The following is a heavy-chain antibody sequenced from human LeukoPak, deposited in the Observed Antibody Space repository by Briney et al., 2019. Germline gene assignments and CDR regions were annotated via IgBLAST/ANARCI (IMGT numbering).Heavy chain of an antibody. D-gene: IGHD1-1*01. CDR1: GDSISSGDYY. V-gene: IGHV4-61*02. J-gene: IGHJ4*02. Sequence: PSETLSLTCTVSGDSISSGDYYWSWIRQPAGKGLEWIGRISSSGSTYYNPSLKSRVTISVDTSKNQFSLKLSSVTAADTAVYYCARTGSARPMGDYWGQGTLVTVSS. CDR3: ARTGSARPMGDY. CDR2: ISSSGST.